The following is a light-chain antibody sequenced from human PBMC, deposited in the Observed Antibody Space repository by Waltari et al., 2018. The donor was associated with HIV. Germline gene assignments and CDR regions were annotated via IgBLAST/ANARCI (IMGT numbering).Light chain of an antibody. V-gene: IGLV1-51*01. Sequence: QSVLTQPPSVSAAPGQQVTISCSSSNSNIGNDYVSWYQHLPGAAPKLLIYDNNKRPSGIPDRFSGSKSGTSATLDITGVQTGDEADYYCGTWDRNLSGAVFGGGTRLTVL. CDR3: GTWDRNLSGAV. J-gene: IGLJ2*01. CDR2: DNN. CDR1: NSNIGNDY.